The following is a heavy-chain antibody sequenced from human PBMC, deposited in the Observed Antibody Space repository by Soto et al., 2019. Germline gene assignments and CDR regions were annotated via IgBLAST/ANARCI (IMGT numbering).Heavy chain of an antibody. J-gene: IGHJ4*02. Sequence: VGSLRLSCTFSGFACSNYSINWVRPAPGKGLEWVSSISKSDYTYYSDSVKGLFAISRDNAKSSGSLQMNTLRVEDTAVYYCAREDSVIIPAVSDFWGQGTLVTVSS. D-gene: IGHD2-2*01. CDR1: GFACSNYS. CDR2: ISKSDYT. CDR3: AREDSVIIPAVSDF. V-gene: IGHV3-21*01.